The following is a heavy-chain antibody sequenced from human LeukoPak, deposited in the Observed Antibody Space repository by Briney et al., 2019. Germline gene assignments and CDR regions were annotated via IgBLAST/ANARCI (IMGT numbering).Heavy chain of an antibody. J-gene: IGHJ4*02. V-gene: IGHV4-39*01. CDR3: ARRGGGSRYYFDY. D-gene: IGHD2-15*01. Sequence: SETLSLTCTVSGGSISSSSSYWDWIRQPPGKGLEWIGNIYYSGSTNYNASLKSRVTISVDTSKNQFSLKLSSVTAADTALYYCARRGGGSRYYFDYWGQGTLVTVSS. CDR1: GGSISSSSSY. CDR2: IYYSGST.